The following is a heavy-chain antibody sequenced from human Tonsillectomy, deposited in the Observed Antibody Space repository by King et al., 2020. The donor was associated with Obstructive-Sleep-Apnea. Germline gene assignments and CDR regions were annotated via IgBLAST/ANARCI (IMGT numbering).Heavy chain of an antibody. D-gene: IGHD5-18*01. CDR1: GGTFSSYA. J-gene: IGHJ4*02. CDR2: IIPILGIA. CDR3: ARVDTAMVTLKV. Sequence: VQLVESGAEVKKPGSSVKVSCKASGGTFSSYAISWVRQAPGQGLEWMGRIIPILGIANYAQKFQGRVTITADKSTSTAYMELSSLRSEDTAVYYCARVDTAMVTLKVWGQGTLVTVSS. V-gene: IGHV1-69*09.